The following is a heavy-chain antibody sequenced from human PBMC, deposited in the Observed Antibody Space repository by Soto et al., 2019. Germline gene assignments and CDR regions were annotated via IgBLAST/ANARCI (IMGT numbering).Heavy chain of an antibody. Sequence: LYLTCNVSGGPIKTGDYYWNWIRQPPGKGLEWIGYVFYSGATNYSPSLKSRAAISMDTSKNQFSLSLTSVTAADTAVYYCARAGFSYGHLLFWGQGIRVTVSS. CDR1: GGPIKTGDYY. CDR2: VFYSGAT. CDR3: ARAGFSYGHLLF. J-gene: IGHJ4*02. V-gene: IGHV4-30-4*01. D-gene: IGHD3-10*01.